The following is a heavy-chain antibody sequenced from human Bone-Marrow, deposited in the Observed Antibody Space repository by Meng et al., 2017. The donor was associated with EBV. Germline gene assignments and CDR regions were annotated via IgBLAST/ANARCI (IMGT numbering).Heavy chain of an antibody. CDR1: GGSFSGYY. V-gene: IGHV4-34*01. Sequence: QVQLKQWGAGLLKPSETLSLTCAGCGGSFSGYYWSWIRQPPGKGLEWIGEINHSGSTNYYPSLRSRVTISVDTSKNQFSLKLSSVTAADTAVYYCASWASSIAARPPYYWGQGTLVTVSS. J-gene: IGHJ4*02. D-gene: IGHD6-6*01. CDR3: ASWASSIAARPPYY. CDR2: INHSGST.